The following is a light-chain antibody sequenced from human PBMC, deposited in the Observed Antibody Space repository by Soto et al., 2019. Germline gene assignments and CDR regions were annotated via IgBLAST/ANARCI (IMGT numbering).Light chain of an antibody. J-gene: IGLJ3*02. CDR3: SSYTNSDTWV. Sequence: QSALTQPASVSGSPGQSITISCTGTSSDVGGYNYVSWYQQHPGQVPKLTIYEVTNRPSGVSSRFSGSKSGNTASLTISGLQAEDEADYYCSSYTNSDTWVFGGGTKLDRP. V-gene: IGLV2-14*01. CDR1: SSDVGGYNY. CDR2: EVT.